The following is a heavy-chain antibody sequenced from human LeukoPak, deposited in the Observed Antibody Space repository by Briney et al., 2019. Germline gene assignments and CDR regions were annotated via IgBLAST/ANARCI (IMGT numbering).Heavy chain of an antibody. CDR1: GGTFSSYA. J-gene: IGHJ4*02. CDR3: ARDAGPDGYTDFSFDY. Sequence: SVKVSCKASGGTFSSYAISWVRQAPGQGLEWMGGIIPIFGTANYAQKFQGRVTITTDESTSTAYMELSSLRSEDTAVYYCARDAGPDGYTDFSFDYWGQGTLVTVSS. V-gene: IGHV1-69*05. D-gene: IGHD5-24*01. CDR2: IIPIFGTA.